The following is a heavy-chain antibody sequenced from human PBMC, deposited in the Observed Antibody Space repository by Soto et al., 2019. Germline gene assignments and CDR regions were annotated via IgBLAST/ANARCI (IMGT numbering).Heavy chain of an antibody. CDR2: IYSGGST. J-gene: IGHJ4*02. CDR1: GFTVSSNY. V-gene: IGHV3-53*01. D-gene: IGHD6-25*01. Sequence: GGSLRLSCAASGFTVSSNYMSWVRQAPGKGLEWVSVIYSGGSTYYADSVKGRFTISRDNSKNTLYLQMNSLRAEDTAVYYCARAERQRPFDYWGQGTLVTVSS. CDR3: ARAERQRPFDY.